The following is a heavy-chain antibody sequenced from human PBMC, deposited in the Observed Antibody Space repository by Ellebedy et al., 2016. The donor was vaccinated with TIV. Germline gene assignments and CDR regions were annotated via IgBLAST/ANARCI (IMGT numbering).Heavy chain of an antibody. CDR1: GFTFSDHY. CDR2: TRNKANSHTI. D-gene: IGHD5-24*01. CDR3: ARANSLYNMDV. Sequence: GGSLRLSXAASGFTFSDHYMDWVRQAPEKGLEWVGRTRNKANSHTIEYAASVKGRFTISRDDSKNSLYLQMNTLKTEDTAVYYCARANSLYNMDVWGQGTTVTVSS. V-gene: IGHV3-72*01. J-gene: IGHJ6*02.